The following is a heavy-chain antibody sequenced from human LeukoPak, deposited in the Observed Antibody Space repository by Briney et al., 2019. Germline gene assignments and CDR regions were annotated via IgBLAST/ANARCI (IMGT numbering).Heavy chain of an antibody. Sequence: ASVKVSCKTSGYLFISYGINWVRQAPGQGLEWMGGIIPIFGTANYAQKFQGRVTITADKSTSTAYMELSSLRSEDTAVYYCASQERYSSYAYWGQGTLVTVSS. CDR3: ASQERYSSYAY. CDR1: GYLFISYG. D-gene: IGHD6-13*01. J-gene: IGHJ4*02. V-gene: IGHV1-69*06. CDR2: IIPIFGTA.